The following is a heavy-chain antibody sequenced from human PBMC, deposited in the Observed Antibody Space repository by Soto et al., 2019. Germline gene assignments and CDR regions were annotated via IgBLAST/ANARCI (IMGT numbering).Heavy chain of an antibody. CDR1: GFTFSSYG. CDR2: ISYDGSNK. CDR3: AKIFMAPPLDY. V-gene: IGHV3-30*18. Sequence: GGSLRLSCAASGFTFSSYGMHWVRQAPGKGLEWVAVISYDGSNKYYADSVKGRFTISRDNSKNTLYLQMNSLRAEDTAVYYCAKIFMAPPLDYWGQGTLVTVSS. J-gene: IGHJ4*02. D-gene: IGHD3-3*01.